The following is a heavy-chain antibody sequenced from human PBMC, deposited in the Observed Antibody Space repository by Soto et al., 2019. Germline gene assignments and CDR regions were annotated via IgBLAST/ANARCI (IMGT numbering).Heavy chain of an antibody. J-gene: IGHJ6*02. V-gene: IGHV1-69*13. CDR3: ANSPTDIVVVPAPISYYGMEV. Sequence: SVKVSCKASGGTFSSYAISWLRQAPGQGLEWMGGIIPIFGTANYAQKFQGRVTITADESPSTAYMELSSLRSEDTAVYYCANSPTDIVVVPAPISYYGMEVWGQGTTVTLSS. CDR2: IIPIFGTA. CDR1: GGTFSSYA. D-gene: IGHD2-2*02.